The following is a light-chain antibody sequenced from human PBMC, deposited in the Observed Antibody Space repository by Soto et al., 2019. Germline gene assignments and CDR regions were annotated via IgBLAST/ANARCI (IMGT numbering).Light chain of an antibody. V-gene: IGLV2-14*01. CDR3: SSYTSSSTWV. Sequence: QSALTQPASVSGSPGQSITISCTGTSSDVGSYNYVSWYQQHPGKAPKLMIYEVSNRPSGVSNRFSGSKSGNTASLTISGXXXXXXXXXYCSSYTSSSTWVFGGGTKLTVL. CDR2: EVS. J-gene: IGLJ3*02. CDR1: SSDVGSYNY.